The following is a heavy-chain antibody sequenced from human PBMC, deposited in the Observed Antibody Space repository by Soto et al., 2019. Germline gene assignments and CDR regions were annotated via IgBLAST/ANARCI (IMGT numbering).Heavy chain of an antibody. CDR1: GGSISSSSYY. J-gene: IGHJ4*02. V-gene: IGHV4-39*07. Sequence: SETLSLTCIVSGGSISSSSYYWGWIRQPPGKGLEWIGSIYYSGSTNYNPSLKSRVTISVDTSKNQFSLKLSSVTAADTAVYYCATRKSNRYYFDYWGQGTLVTVSS. CDR3: ATRKSNRYYFDY. CDR2: IYYSGST.